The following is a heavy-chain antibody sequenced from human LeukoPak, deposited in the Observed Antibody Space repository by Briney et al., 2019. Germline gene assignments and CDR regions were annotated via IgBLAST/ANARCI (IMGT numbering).Heavy chain of an antibody. CDR1: GFTFRNYG. D-gene: IGHD2-15*01. CDR2: FSASGST. V-gene: IGHV3-23*01. Sequence: GGTLRLSCAASGFTFRNYGMNWVRQAPGKGLEWVSAFSASGSTYYADSVKGRFTVSRDNSENMLYLQMNSLRTEDTAVYYCAKNGDRGAYCTGGTCYPYFYYYMDVWGKGTTVTI. J-gene: IGHJ6*03. CDR3: AKNGDRGAYCTGGTCYPYFYYYMDV.